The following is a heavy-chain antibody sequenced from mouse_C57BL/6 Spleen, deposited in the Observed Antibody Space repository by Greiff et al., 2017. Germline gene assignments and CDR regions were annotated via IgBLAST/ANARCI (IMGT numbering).Heavy chain of an antibody. Sequence: EVQGVESGGGLVQSGRSLRLSCATSGFTFSDFYMEWVRQAPGKGLEWIAASRNKANDYTTEYSASVKGRFIVSRDTSQSILYLQMNALSAEDTSIYYGARDGNYGRSYWYFDVWGTGTTVTVSS. CDR2: SRNKANDYTT. D-gene: IGHD1-1*01. CDR3: ARDGNYGRSYWYFDV. CDR1: GFTFSDFY. J-gene: IGHJ1*03. V-gene: IGHV7-1*01.